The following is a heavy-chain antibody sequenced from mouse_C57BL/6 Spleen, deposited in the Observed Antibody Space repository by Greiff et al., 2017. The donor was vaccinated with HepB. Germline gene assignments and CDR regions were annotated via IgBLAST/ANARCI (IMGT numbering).Heavy chain of an antibody. CDR1: GYTFTDYN. D-gene: IGHD3-2*02. Sequence: VQLKESGPELVKPGASVKIPCKASGYTFTDYNMDWVKQSHGKSLEWIGDINPNNGGTIYNQKFKGKATLTVDKSSSTAYMELRSLTSEDTAVYYRARWAAQAGYAMDYWGQGTSVTVSS. V-gene: IGHV1-18*01. CDR3: ARWAAQAGYAMDY. CDR2: INPNNGGT. J-gene: IGHJ4*01.